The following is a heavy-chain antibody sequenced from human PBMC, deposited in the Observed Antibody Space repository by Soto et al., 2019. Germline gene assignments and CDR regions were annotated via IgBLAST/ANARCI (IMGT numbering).Heavy chain of an antibody. CDR2: ISGSGGST. CDR1: GFTFSSYA. J-gene: IGHJ5*02. CDR3: AKGLLGYCSGGSCYSYWFDP. Sequence: EVQLLESGGGLVQPGGSLRLSCAASGFTFSSYAMSWVRQAPGKGLEWVSAISGSGGSTYYADSVKGRFTISRDNSKNTLYLQMNSLRAEVTAVYYCAKGLLGYCSGGSCYSYWFDPWGQGTLVTVSS. V-gene: IGHV3-23*01. D-gene: IGHD2-15*01.